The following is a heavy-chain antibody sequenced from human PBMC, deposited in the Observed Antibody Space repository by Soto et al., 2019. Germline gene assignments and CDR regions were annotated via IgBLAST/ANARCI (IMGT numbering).Heavy chain of an antibody. J-gene: IGHJ4*02. V-gene: IGHV3-21*01. CDR2: ISTGSTYI. CDR1: GFTFSSYS. D-gene: IGHD1-20*01. CDR3: ATSITGTTGY. Sequence: GGSLRLSCEASGFTFSSYSMNWVRQAPGRGLEWVSSISTGSTYIYYADSVKGRFTISRENAKNSLYLQMSSLRAEDTAVYYCATSITGTTGYWGQGTLVTVTS.